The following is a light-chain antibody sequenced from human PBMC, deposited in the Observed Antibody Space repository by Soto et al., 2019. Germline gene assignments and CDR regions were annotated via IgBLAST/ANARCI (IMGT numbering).Light chain of an antibody. CDR3: SSYAGNNEI. J-gene: IGLJ1*01. Sequence: QSALNQPPSASGSPGQSVTISCTGTSSDVGGYNYVSWYQQHPGKAPKLIIYEVTERPSGVPDRFSGSKSGDTASLTVSGLQAEDEADYYCSSYAGNNEIFGTGTKLTVL. V-gene: IGLV2-8*01. CDR1: SSDVGGYNY. CDR2: EVT.